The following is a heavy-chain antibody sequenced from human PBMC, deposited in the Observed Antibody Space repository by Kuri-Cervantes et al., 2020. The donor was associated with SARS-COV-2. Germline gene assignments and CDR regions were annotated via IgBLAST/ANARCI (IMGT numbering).Heavy chain of an antibody. D-gene: IGHD6-6*01. CDR2: INAGNGNT. CDR3: ARAGSSSSYYYYGMDV. V-gene: IGHV1-3*01. Sequence: ASVKVSCKASGYTFTSYAMHWVRQAPGQRLEWMGWINAGNGNTKYSQKFQGWVTMTRDTSISTAYMELSRLRSDDTAVYYCARAGSSSSYYYYGMDVWGQGTTVTVSS. CDR1: GYTFTSYA. J-gene: IGHJ6*02.